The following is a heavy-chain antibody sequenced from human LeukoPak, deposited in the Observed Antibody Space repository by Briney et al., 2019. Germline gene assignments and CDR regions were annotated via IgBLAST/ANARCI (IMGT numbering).Heavy chain of an antibody. J-gene: IGHJ4*02. Sequence: KPSETLSLTCTVSGGSISSYYWSWIRQPAGKGLEWIRRIYTSGSTNYNPSLKSRVTMSVDTSKNQFSLKLSSVTAADTAVYYCARQTYGDHELYFDYWGQGTLVTVSS. D-gene: IGHD4-17*01. V-gene: IGHV4-4*07. CDR1: GGSISSYY. CDR2: IYTSGST. CDR3: ARQTYGDHELYFDY.